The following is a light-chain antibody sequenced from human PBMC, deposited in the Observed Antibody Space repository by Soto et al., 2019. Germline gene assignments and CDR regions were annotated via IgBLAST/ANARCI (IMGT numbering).Light chain of an antibody. V-gene: IGLV2-23*02. CDR3: CSYAGSSTFV. J-gene: IGLJ2*01. Sequence: QSVLTQPASVSGSPGQSITISCTGTSSDVGSYNLVSWYQQHPGKAPKLMIYEVSKRPSGVSNRFSGSKSGNTASLTISGLQAEDEADYHCCSYAGSSTFVFGGGTKLTVL. CDR2: EVS. CDR1: SSDVGSYNL.